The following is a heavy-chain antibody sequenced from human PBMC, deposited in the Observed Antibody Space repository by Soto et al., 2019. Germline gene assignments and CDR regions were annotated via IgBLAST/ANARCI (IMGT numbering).Heavy chain of an antibody. CDR3: ARVQYHENIGFYTYLYYYGDDV. CDR2: VNHSGST. D-gene: IGHD3-22*01. J-gene: IGHJ6*02. V-gene: IGHV4-34*01. Sequence: PSETLSLTCGVSGGSFSGYFWTWIRQPPGAGLEWIGEVNHSGSTNYNPLLKSRVTISVDTSKNQFSLRLTSITAADRAIYFCARVQYHENIGFYTYLYYYGDDVCRDLTTVTVS. CDR1: GGSFSGYF.